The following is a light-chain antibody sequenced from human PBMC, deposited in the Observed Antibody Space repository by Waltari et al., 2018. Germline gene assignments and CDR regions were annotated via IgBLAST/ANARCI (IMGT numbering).Light chain of an antibody. CDR1: QSVSRA. V-gene: IGKV3-20*01. CDR2: GAS. J-gene: IGKJ1*01. Sequence: EIVLTQSPGTLSLSPGERATFSCRTSQSVSRALAWYQQKPGQAPRLLIYGASTRATGIPDRSSGSGSGTDFSLTISRLEPDDFAVYYCQHYLRLPVTFGQGTTVEI. CDR3: QHYLRLPVT.